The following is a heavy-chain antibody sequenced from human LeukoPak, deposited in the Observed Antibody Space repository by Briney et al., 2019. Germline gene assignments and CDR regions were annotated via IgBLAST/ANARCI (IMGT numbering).Heavy chain of an antibody. V-gene: IGHV3-23*01. CDR3: AKDERCESPHYRDS. CDR2: ISASGGST. J-gene: IGHJ4*02. Sequence: PGGSLRLSCAASGFTFCSSAMSWVRQAPGKGLEWVSGISASGGSTYYADSARGRFTISRANSKKTLYVQVISLRGEDTAVYYCAKDERCESPHYRDSWGQETLVTVSS. CDR1: GFTFCSSA. D-gene: IGHD2-8*01.